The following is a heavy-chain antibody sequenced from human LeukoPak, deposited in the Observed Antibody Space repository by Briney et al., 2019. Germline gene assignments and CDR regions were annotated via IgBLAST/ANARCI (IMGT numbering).Heavy chain of an antibody. J-gene: IGHJ4*02. D-gene: IGHD3-22*01. V-gene: IGHV4-59*01. CDR1: GGSISSYY. Sequence: SETLSLTCTVSGGSISSYYWSWIRQPPGKGLEWIGYIYYSGSTNYNPSLKSRVTISLDTSKNQFSLKLSSVTAADAAVYYCASDDYYDSSAIFDYWGQGTLVTVSS. CDR2: IYYSGST. CDR3: ASDDYYDSSAIFDY.